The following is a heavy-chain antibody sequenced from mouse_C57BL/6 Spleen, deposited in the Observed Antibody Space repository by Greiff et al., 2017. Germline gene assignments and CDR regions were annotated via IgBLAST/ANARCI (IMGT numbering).Heavy chain of an antibody. D-gene: IGHD2-4*01. CDR2: ISSGSSTI. Sequence: EVHLVESGGGLVKPGGSLKLSCAASGFTFSDYGMHWVRQAPEKGLEWVAYISSGSSTISYADTVKGRFTISRDNAKNTLFLQMTSLRSEDTAMYYCARGGYDDYDVGYYFDYWGQGTTLTVSS. CDR1: GFTFSDYG. V-gene: IGHV5-17*01. CDR3: ARGGYDDYDVGYYFDY. J-gene: IGHJ2*01.